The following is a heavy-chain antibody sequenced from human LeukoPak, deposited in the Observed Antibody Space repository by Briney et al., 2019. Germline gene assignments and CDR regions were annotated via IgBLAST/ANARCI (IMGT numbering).Heavy chain of an antibody. CDR3: TTDAAIIAAAGTGPY. V-gene: IGHV3-15*01. J-gene: IGHJ4*02. CDR1: GFTFSNAW. D-gene: IGHD6-13*01. CDR2: IKSKTNGGTI. Sequence: GGSLRLSCAASGFTFSNAWMSWVCQAPGKGLEWVGRIKSKTNGGTIDYAAPVNGRFTISRDDSENTLYLQMNSLKSEDTAVYYCTTDAAIIAAAGTGPYWGQGTLVTVSS.